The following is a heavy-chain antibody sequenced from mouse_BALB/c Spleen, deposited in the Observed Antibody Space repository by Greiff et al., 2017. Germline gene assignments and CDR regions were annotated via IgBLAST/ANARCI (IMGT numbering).Heavy chain of an antibody. CDR3: TRIDGYPFYAMDY. J-gene: IGHJ4*01. CDR1: GFTFSNYW. D-gene: IGHD2-3*01. CDR2: IRLKSNNYAT. Sequence: DVKLQESGGGLVQPGGSMKLSCVASGFTFSNYWMNWVRQSPEKGLEWVAEIRLKSNNYATHYAESVKGRFTISRDDSKSSVYLQMNNLRAEDTGIYYCTRIDGYPFYAMDYWGQGTSVTVSS. V-gene: IGHV6-6*02.